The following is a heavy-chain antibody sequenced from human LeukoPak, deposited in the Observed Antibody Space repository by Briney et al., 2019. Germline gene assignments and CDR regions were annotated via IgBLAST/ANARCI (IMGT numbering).Heavy chain of an antibody. Sequence: GGSLRLSCAASGFTFSSYAMSWVRQAPGKGLEWVSAISGSGGSTYYADSVKGRFTISRDNAKNSLYLQMNSLRAEDTAVYYCARDLELLNAFDIWGQGTMVTVSS. J-gene: IGHJ3*02. CDR3: ARDLELLNAFDI. CDR1: GFTFSSYA. D-gene: IGHD1-26*01. CDR2: ISGSGGST. V-gene: IGHV3-23*01.